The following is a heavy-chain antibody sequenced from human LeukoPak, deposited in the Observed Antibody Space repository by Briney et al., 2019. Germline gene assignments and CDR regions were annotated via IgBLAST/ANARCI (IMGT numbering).Heavy chain of an antibody. V-gene: IGHV1-46*01. CDR1: GYTFTNNY. CDR2: INPSGDNT. CDR3: AKEWQLGWD. J-gene: IGHJ4*02. Sequence: GASVKVSCKASGYTFTNNYMHWVRQAPGQGLEWMGIINPSGDNTWYAQKFQGRVTLTRDMATSTDYMEVSSLRSDDTAVYYCAKEWQLGWDWGQGTLVTVSS. D-gene: IGHD6-6*01.